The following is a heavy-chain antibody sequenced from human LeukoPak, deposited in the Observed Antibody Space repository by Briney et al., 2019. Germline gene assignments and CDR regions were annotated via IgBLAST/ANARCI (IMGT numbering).Heavy chain of an antibody. CDR1: GYTFTSYD. D-gene: IGHD3-9*01. J-gene: IGHJ4*02. CDR3: EQKTAYDILTGYYNDY. CDR2: MNPNSGNT. V-gene: IGHV1-8*01. Sequence: ASVKVSCKASGYTFTSYDINWVRQATGQGLELIGWMNPNSGNTGYAQKFQGRVTMTRNTSISTAYMELSSLRSEDTAVFFFEQKTAYDILTGYYNDYWGQGTLVTVSS.